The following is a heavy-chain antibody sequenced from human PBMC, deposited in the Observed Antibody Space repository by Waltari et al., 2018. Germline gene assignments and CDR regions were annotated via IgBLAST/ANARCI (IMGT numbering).Heavy chain of an antibody. CDR1: GFTFSTYW. J-gene: IGHJ3*02. Sequence: EVQLVESGGGLVKPGGSLRLSCAASGFTFSTYWMTWVRQAPGKGLEWVANIKHDGSDKFYVDSVKGRFTISRDNAKNSLFLQMNSLRADDTAVYYCARDRFYYGSSASSDDAFDIWGQGTMVTVSS. CDR3: ARDRFYYGSSASSDDAFDI. V-gene: IGHV3-7*01. D-gene: IGHD3-22*01. CDR2: IKHDGSDK.